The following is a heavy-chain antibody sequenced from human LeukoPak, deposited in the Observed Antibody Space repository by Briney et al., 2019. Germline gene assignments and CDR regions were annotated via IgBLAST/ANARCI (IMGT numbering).Heavy chain of an antibody. CDR1: GFTFSSYA. J-gene: IGHJ5*02. CDR2: ISGSGGST. V-gene: IGHV3-23*01. CDR3: AKYYYGSGRRFDP. Sequence: GGSLRLSCAASGFTFSSYAMSWVRQAPGKGLEWVSAISGSGGSTYYADPVKGRFTISRDNSKNTLYLQMNSLRAKDTAVYYCAKYYYGSGRRFDPWGQGTLVTVSS. D-gene: IGHD3-10*01.